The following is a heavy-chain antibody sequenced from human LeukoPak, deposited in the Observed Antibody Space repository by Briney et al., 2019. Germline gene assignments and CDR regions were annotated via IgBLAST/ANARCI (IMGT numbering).Heavy chain of an antibody. J-gene: IGHJ2*01. V-gene: IGHV4-4*07. CDR1: GVSISSYY. CDR3: ARDLLRYFDWSRYFDL. CDR2: IYTSGST. Sequence: PSETLSLTCAVSGVSISSYYWSWIRQPAGKGLEWIGRIYTSGSTNYNPSLKSRVTMSVDTSKNQFSLKLSSVTAADTAVYYCARDLLRYFDWSRYFDLWGRGTLVTVSS. D-gene: IGHD3-9*01.